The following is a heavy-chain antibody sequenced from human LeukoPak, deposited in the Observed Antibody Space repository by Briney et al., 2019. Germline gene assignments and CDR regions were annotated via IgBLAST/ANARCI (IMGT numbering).Heavy chain of an antibody. D-gene: IGHD6-13*01. V-gene: IGHV1-2*02. CDR3: ARRPYSSSWYQEIDY. Sequence: VSVKVSCKASGYTFTGYYMHWVRQAPGQGLEWMGWINPNSGGTNYAQKFQGRVTMTRDTSISTAYMELSRLRSDDTAVYYCARRPYSSSWYQEIDYWGQGTLVTVSS. CDR2: INPNSGGT. J-gene: IGHJ4*02. CDR1: GYTFTGYY.